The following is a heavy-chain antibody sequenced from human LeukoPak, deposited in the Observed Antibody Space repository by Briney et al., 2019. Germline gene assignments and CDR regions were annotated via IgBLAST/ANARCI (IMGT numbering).Heavy chain of an antibody. V-gene: IGHV4-59*12. CDR2: IYYSGST. CDR3: ARVPRVVVVPAAMLNYFDY. D-gene: IGHD2-2*01. Sequence: SETLSLTCTVSGGSISSYYWTWIRQPPGRGLEWIGYIYYSGSTNYNPSLKSRVTISVDTSKNQFSLKLSSVTAADTAVYYCARVPRVVVVPAAMLNYFDYWGQGTLVTVSS. CDR1: GGSISSYY. J-gene: IGHJ4*02.